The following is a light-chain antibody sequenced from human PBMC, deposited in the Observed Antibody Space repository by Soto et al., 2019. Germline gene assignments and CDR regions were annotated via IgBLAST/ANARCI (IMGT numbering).Light chain of an antibody. J-gene: IGKJ5*01. CDR2: DAS. V-gene: IGKV3-11*01. CDR3: QQRSNWPPGST. Sequence: IVLTQSPATLSLSPGERATLSCRASQRVSSYLACYQQKPGQAPRLLIYDASNRATGIPARFSGSGSGTDFTLTISSLEPEDFAVYYCQQRSNWPPGSTFGQGTRLEIK. CDR1: QRVSSY.